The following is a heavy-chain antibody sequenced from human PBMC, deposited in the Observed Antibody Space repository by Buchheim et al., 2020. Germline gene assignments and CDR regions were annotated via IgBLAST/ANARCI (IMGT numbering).Heavy chain of an antibody. J-gene: IGHJ4*02. Sequence: EVQLLESGGGLVQPGGSLRLSCAASGFSFSNYMVSWVRQAPGKGLEWVSYIGSRSSIIYYADSVKGRFTISRDNAKNSLYLQMNSLRDEDTALYYCTTDHPGVTAAGASDNWGQGTL. CDR2: IGSRSSII. CDR3: TTDHPGVTAAGASDN. V-gene: IGHV3-48*02. CDR1: GFSFSNYM. D-gene: IGHD6-13*01.